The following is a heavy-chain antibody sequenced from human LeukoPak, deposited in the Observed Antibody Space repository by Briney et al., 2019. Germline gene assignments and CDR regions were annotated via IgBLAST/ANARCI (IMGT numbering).Heavy chain of an antibody. Sequence: SETLSLTCAVSGGSISSSNWWSWVRQPPGKGLEWIGEIYHSGSTNYNPSLKSRVTISVDTSKNQFSLKLSSVTAADTAVYYCARSLVDYDILTGYSHYYYYYMDVWGKGTTVTISS. CDR3: ARSLVDYDILTGYSHYYYYYMDV. D-gene: IGHD3-9*01. V-gene: IGHV4-4*02. CDR1: GGSISSSNW. CDR2: IYHSGST. J-gene: IGHJ6*03.